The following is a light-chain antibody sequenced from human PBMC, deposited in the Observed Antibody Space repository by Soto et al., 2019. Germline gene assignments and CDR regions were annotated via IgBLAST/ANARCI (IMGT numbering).Light chain of an antibody. V-gene: IGKV3-20*01. CDR2: GAS. Sequence: EIVLTQSPRTLSLSPGERATLSCMASQSVSSSYLACYQQKHGQAPRLLIYGASSRATGIPDRFSGSGSGTDFTLTISRLEPEDFAVYYCQQYGSSPPYPFCQGTQLEIK. CDR3: QQYGSSPPYP. CDR1: QSVSSSY. J-gene: IGKJ2*01.